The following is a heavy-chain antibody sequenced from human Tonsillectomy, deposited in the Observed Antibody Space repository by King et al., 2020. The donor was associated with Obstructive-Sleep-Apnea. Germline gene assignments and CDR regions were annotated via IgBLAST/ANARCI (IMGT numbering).Heavy chain of an antibody. D-gene: IGHD3-10*01. J-gene: IGHJ4*02. Sequence: VQLVESGGGLVQPGGSLRLSCAASGFTFSSYDMHWVRQATGKGLEWVSAIGIVGDTYYPGSVKGRFTTSRENAKNSLSLQMNSLRAGDTALYYCAREVSMVRGVIALDYWGQGTLVTVSS. CDR3: AREVSMVRGVIALDY. V-gene: IGHV3-13*01. CDR2: IGIVGDT. CDR1: GFTFSSYD.